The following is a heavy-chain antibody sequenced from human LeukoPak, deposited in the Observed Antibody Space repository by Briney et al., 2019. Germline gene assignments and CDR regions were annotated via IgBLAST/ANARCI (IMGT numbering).Heavy chain of an antibody. CDR2: ISYDGSNK. CDR3: ARDPGYDSSGTTYSYGMDV. D-gene: IGHD3-22*01. CDR1: GFTFSSYA. V-gene: IGHV3-30*04. Sequence: PGGSLRLSCAASGFTFSSYAMHWVRQAPGKGPEWVAVISYDGSNKYYADSVKGRFTTSRDNSKNTLYLQMNSLRAEDTAVYYCARDPGYDSSGTTYSYGMDVWGQGTTVTVSS. J-gene: IGHJ6*02.